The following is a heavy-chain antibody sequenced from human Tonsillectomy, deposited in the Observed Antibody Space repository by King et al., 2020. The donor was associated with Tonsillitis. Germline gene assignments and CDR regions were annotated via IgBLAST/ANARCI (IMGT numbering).Heavy chain of an antibody. CDR3: AKELGEPKSYYYYCGMDV. Sequence: VQLVESGGGVVQPGRSLRLSCAASGFTFSSYGMHWVRQAPGKGLEWVAVISYDGSNKYYADSVKGRFTISRDNSKNTLYLQMNSLRAEDTAVYYCAKELGEPKSYYYYCGMDVWGQGTTVTVSS. D-gene: IGHD3-16*01. CDR2: ISYDGSNK. CDR1: GFTFSSYG. J-gene: IGHJ6*02. V-gene: IGHV3-30*18.